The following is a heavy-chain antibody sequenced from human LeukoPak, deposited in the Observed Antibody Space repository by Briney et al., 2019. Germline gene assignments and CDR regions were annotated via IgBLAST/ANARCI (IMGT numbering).Heavy chain of an antibody. J-gene: IGHJ4*02. V-gene: IGHV3-23*01. CDR2: IGGRDDRT. D-gene: IGHD5-24*01. CDR1: GFTFTGHT. CDR3: VRDGDDFNFDY. Sequence: GGSLRLSCAASGFTFTGHTMTWLRQAPGKGLEWVSIIGGRDDRTYYADSVKGRFTISRDNSKNILYLQMNSLRAEDTAVYFCVRDGDDFNFDYWGQGSLVTVSS.